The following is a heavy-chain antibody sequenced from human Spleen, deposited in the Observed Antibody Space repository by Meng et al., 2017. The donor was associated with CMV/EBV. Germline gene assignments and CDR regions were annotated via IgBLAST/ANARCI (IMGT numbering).Heavy chain of an antibody. D-gene: IGHD6-6*01. CDR2: IYSGGST. V-gene: IGHV3-66*02. CDR1: GFTVSSNY. Sequence: GESLKISCAASGFTVSSNYMSWVRQAPGKGLEWVSVIYSGGSTYYADSVKGRFTISRDNSKNTLYLQMNSLRAEDTAVYYCARGPYSSSSYYYYGMDVWGQGTTVTVSS. J-gene: IGHJ6*02. CDR3: ARGPYSSSSYYYYGMDV.